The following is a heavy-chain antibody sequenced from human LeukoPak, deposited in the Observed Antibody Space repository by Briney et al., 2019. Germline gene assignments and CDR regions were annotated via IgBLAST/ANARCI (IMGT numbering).Heavy chain of an antibody. V-gene: IGHV3-21*01. CDR2: ISSSSSYI. CDR3: ARDPRGYYDYVWGSYRYTDRVY. J-gene: IGHJ4*02. D-gene: IGHD3-16*02. Sequence: PGGSLRLSCAASGFTFSSYSMNWVRQAPGKGLEWVSSISSSSSYIYYGDSVKGRFTISSDNANNSLYLQMNSLRAEDTAVYYCARDPRGYYDYVWGSYRYTDRVYWGQGTLVTVSS. CDR1: GFTFSSYS.